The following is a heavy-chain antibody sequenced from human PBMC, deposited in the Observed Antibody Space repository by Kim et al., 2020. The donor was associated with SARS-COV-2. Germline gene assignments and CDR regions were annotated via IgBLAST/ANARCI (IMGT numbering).Heavy chain of an antibody. CDR1: GGSISSGGYY. V-gene: IGHV4-31*03. Sequence: SETLSLTCTVSGGSISSGGYYWSWIRQHPGKGLEWIGYIYYSGSTYYNPSLKSRVTISVDTSKNQFSLKLSSVTAADTAVYYCARDNALLSLASAFDIWGQGTMVTVSS. CDR2: IYYSGST. CDR3: ARDNALLSLASAFDI. J-gene: IGHJ3*02.